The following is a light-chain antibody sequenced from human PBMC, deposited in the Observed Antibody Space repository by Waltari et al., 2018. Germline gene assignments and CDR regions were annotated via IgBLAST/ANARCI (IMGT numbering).Light chain of an antibody. Sequence: EIVMTQSPDTLSVSPGERATFSCRASQSVSSNLAWYQQKPGQAPRLLIYEASTRATSIPARFRGSRSGTDFTLTISSMQSEDSAVYYCKQYKHWPPITFGQGTRLEIK. CDR2: EAS. CDR1: QSVSSN. V-gene: IGKV3-15*01. J-gene: IGKJ5*01. CDR3: KQYKHWPPIT.